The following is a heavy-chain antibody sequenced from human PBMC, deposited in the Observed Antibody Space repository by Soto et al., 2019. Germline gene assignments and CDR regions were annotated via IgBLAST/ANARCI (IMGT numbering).Heavy chain of an antibody. V-gene: IGHV1-46*01. CDR3: ARASLQNYFEF. CDR2: INPSGGNA. Sequence: QVQLVQSGAEVKKPGALVKVSCKASGYNFVSYYMHWVRQAPGEGLEWMGIINPSGGNADYAQKFRGRVTLTRDTSTSTVYMELSSLRSEDTAVYYCARASLQNYFEFWGQGTLVTVSS. J-gene: IGHJ4*02. CDR1: GYNFVSYY.